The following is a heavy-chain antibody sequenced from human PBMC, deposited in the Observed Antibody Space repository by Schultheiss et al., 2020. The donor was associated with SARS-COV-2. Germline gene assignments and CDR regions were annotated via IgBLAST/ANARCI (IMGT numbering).Heavy chain of an antibody. CDR2: IWYDGSNK. Sequence: GGSLRLSCAASGFTFSSYGMHWVRQAPGKGLEWVAVIWYDGSNKYYADSVKGRFTISRDNSKNTLYLQMNSLRAEDTAVYYCAKVCGGDCYLLDYWGQGTLVTVSS. D-gene: IGHD2-21*02. J-gene: IGHJ4*02. V-gene: IGHV3-33*06. CDR1: GFTFSSYG. CDR3: AKVCGGDCYLLDY.